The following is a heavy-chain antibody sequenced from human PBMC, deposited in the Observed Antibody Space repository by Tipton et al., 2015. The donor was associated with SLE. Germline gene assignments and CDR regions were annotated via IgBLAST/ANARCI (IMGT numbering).Heavy chain of an antibody. J-gene: IGHJ4*02. CDR3: ARRSPSTCYDY. V-gene: IGHV3-64*02. D-gene: IGHD2-21*01. Sequence: SLRLSCAASGFTFSRYAMHWVRQAPGKGLEYVSAISNNGGNTYYADSVKGRFIISRDDSRNTLYLQMGSLRTEDMGVYYCARRSPSTCYDYWGQRSLLTVSS. CDR2: ISNNGGNT. CDR1: GFTFSRYA.